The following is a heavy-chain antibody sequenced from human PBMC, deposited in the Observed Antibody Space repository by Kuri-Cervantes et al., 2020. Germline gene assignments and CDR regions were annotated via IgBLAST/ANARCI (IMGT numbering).Heavy chain of an antibody. CDR3: ARAKKVRGVTADY. V-gene: IGHV1-3*01. D-gene: IGHD3-10*01. CDR2: INAGNGYT. CDR1: GYSFTSNA. J-gene: IGHJ4*02. Sequence: ASVKVSCKASGYSFTSNAVHWVRQAPGQRLEWMGWINAGNGYTKYSQKFQGRVTITRDTSASTAYMELRSLRSDDTAVYYCARAKKVRGVTADYWGQGTLVTVSS.